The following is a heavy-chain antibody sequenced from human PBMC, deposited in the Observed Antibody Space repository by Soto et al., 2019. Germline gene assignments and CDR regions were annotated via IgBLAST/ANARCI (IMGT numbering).Heavy chain of an antibody. D-gene: IGHD3-10*01. J-gene: IGHJ4*02. CDR1: SGTFISCT. V-gene: IGHV1-69*04. Sequence: ASSGTFISCTIIYLRRAPGQGVEWMGRIITINGIGNSAQKFQWRVTSTANRSTSTTNMALSSLRFDDTAVYYCAREYYYGSGSSMDIFDYWGQGTLVTVSS. CDR2: IITINGIG. CDR3: AREYYYGSGSSMDIFDY.